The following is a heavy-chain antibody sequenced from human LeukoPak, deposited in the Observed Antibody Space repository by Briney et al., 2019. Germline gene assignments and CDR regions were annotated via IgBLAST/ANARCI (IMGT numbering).Heavy chain of an antibody. CDR2: IIPIFGTA. J-gene: IGHJ4*02. CDR3: ARDLVLGDGYNYDC. V-gene: IGHV1-69*13. Sequence: GASVKVSCKASGGTFSSYAISWVRQAPGQGLEWMGGIIPIFGTANYAQKFQGRVTITADESTSTAYMELSSLRSEDTAVYYCARDLVLGDGYNYDCWGQGILVTVSS. D-gene: IGHD5-24*01. CDR1: GGTFSSYA.